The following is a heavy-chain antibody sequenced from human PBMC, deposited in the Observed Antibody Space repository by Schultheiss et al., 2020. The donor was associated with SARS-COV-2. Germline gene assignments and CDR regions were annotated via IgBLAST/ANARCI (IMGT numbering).Heavy chain of an antibody. J-gene: IGHJ4*02. Sequence: GGSLRLSCVLSGFSFSQSRLHWVRQAPGKGLEWVANIKQDGSEKYYVDSVKGRFTISRDNAKNSLYLQMNSLRAEDTAVYYCASSRGYSYGLGFDYWGQGALVTVAS. CDR3: ASSRGYSYGLGFDY. CDR1: GFSFSQSR. V-gene: IGHV3-7*01. CDR2: IKQDGSEK. D-gene: IGHD5-18*01.